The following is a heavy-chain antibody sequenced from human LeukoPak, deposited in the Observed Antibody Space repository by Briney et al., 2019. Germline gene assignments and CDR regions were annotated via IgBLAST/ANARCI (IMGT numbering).Heavy chain of an antibody. CDR1: GGSISSYY. CDR2: IYYSGST. J-gene: IGHJ4*02. Sequence: KSSETLSLTCTVSGGSISSYYWSWIRQPPGKGLEWIGYIYYSGSTNYNPSLKSRVTISVDTSKNQFSLKLSSVTAADTAVYYCARAARVRGVIMEDDYWGQGTLVTVSS. D-gene: IGHD3-10*01. V-gene: IGHV4-59*01. CDR3: ARAARVRGVIMEDDY.